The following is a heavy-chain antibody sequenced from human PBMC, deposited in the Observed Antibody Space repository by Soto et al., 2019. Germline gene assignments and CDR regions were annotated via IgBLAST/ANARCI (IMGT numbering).Heavy chain of an antibody. Sequence: QLKLQESGSGVVTPSQTLSLTCAVSGGSVSSGVFSWNWIRQPTGQGLEWIGYISHGGSPHYTPSLRGRVSIAVDRSTNVISLNLTSMTPADTAVYFCARGHYYYAMDVWGQSTTVTVSS. J-gene: IGHJ6*02. CDR2: ISHGGSP. CDR3: ARGHYYYAMDV. V-gene: IGHV4-30-2*01. CDR1: GGSVSSGVFS.